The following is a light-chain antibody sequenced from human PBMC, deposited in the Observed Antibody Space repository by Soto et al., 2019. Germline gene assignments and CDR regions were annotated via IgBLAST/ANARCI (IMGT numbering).Light chain of an antibody. CDR2: GVS. CDR1: SSDVGGYNY. CDR3: RSYTSSSVWV. V-gene: IGLV2-14*01. Sequence: QSVLTQPASVSGSPGQSITISCTGTSSDVGGYNYVSWYHQHPGKTPKLMIYGVSNRPSGVDNRFSGSKSGNTGSLTMSGLHAEDEDDYYCRSYTSSSVWVLGVWTKLTAL. J-gene: IGLJ3*02.